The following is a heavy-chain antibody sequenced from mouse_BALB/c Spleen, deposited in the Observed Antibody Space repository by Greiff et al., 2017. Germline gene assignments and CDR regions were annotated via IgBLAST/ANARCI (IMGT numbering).Heavy chain of an antibody. D-gene: IGHD2-1*01. CDR2: ISDGGSYT. Sequence: DVKLVESGGGLVKPGGSLKLSCAASGFTFSDYYMYWVRQTPEKRLEWVATISDGGSYTYYPDSVKGRFTISRDNAKNNLYLQMSSLKSEDTAMYYCARDDGKGAMDYWGQGTSVTVSS. V-gene: IGHV5-4*02. CDR1: GFTFSDYY. CDR3: ARDDGKGAMDY. J-gene: IGHJ4*01.